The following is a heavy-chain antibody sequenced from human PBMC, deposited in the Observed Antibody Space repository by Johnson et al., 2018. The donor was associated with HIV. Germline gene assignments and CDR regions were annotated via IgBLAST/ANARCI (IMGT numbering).Heavy chain of an antibody. CDR3: AKGRWELLAGAFDI. D-gene: IGHD1-26*01. J-gene: IGHJ3*02. CDR2: IRGSGDRT. V-gene: IGHV3-23*04. CDR1: GFTFSSYA. Sequence: VQLVESGGGLVQPGGSLRLSCAASGFTFSSYAMSWVRQAPGKGLEWVSAIRGSGDRTYYADSVTGRFTISRDNSKNTLYVQMNSLRAEDTAAYYCAKGRWELLAGAFDIWGQGTTVTVSS.